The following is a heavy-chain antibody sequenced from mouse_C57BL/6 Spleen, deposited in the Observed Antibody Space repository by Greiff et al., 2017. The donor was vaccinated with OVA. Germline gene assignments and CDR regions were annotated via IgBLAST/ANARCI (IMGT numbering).Heavy chain of an antibody. CDR2: IDPNRGGT. V-gene: IGHV1-72*01. D-gene: IGHD2-3*01. CDR3: ATYDGYYDDYYAMDY. J-gene: IGHJ4*01. Sequence: QVQLQQPGAELVKPGASVKLSCKASGYTFTSYWMHWVKQRPGRGLEWIGRIDPNRGGTKYNEKFKSKATLTVDKPSSTAYMQLSSLTSEDSAVYYCATYDGYYDDYYAMDYWGQGTSVTVSS. CDR1: GYTFTSYW.